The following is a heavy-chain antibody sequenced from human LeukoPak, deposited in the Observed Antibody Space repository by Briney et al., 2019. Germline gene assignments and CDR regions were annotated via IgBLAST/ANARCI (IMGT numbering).Heavy chain of an antibody. CDR2: IYHSRST. Sequence: SETLSLTCAVSGGSISSGGYSWSWIRQPPGKGLEWLGYIYHSRSTYSNPSLKSRVTISVDRSKNQFSLKQSSVTAEDTAVYYCSRTYYYGSGSDAFDIWGQGTMVTVSS. V-gene: IGHV4-30-2*01. CDR1: GGSISSGGYS. D-gene: IGHD3-10*01. CDR3: SRTYYYGSGSDAFDI. J-gene: IGHJ3*02.